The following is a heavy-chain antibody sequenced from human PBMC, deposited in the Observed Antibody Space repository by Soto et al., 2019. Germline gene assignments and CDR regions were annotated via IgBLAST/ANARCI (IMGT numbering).Heavy chain of an antibody. Sequence: QVQLVQSGAEVKKPGASVKVSCKASGYTFTSYGISWVRQAPGQGLEWMGWINPYNGNTNYAQKLQGRVTMTTDTFTNTAYMELRSLRSDATAVYYCARDWFGIDYWGQGTLVTVSS. J-gene: IGHJ4*02. CDR1: GYTFTSYG. CDR2: INPYNGNT. D-gene: IGHD3-16*01. CDR3: ARDWFGIDY. V-gene: IGHV1-18*01.